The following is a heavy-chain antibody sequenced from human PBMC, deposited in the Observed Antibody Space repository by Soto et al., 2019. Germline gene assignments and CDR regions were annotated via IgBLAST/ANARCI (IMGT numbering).Heavy chain of an antibody. CDR2: IWYDGSNK. CDR1: GFPFSSYG. D-gene: IGHD6-6*01. V-gene: IGHV3-33*01. CDR3: AREESSSTSTYYGMDV. Sequence: GGSQRHSCAASGFPFSSYGMHWVRHAPGKGLEWVSLIWYDGSNKYYADSVKGRFTISRDNSKNTLYLQMNSLRAEDTAVYYCAREESSSTSTYYGMDVWGQGTTVTV. J-gene: IGHJ6*02.